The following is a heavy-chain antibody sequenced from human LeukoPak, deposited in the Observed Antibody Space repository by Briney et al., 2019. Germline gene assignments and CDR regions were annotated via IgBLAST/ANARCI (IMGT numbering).Heavy chain of an antibody. V-gene: IGHV1-46*01. CDR3: ARDHQWELKY. CDR1: GYTFTSDY. J-gene: IGHJ4*02. CDR2: INPSGGST. Sequence: ASVKVSCKASGYTFTSDYLHWVRQAPGQGLEWMGIINPSGGSTSYAQKFQSRVTMTRDTSTSTVYMDLSGLRSEDTAVYYCARDHQWELKYWGQGTMVTVSS. D-gene: IGHD1-26*01.